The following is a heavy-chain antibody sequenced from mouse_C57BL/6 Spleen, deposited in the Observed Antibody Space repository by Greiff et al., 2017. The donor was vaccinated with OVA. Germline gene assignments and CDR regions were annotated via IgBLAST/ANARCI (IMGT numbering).Heavy chain of an antibody. Sequence: QVQLQQPGAELVMPGASVKLSCKASGYTFTSYWMHWVKQRPGQGLEWIGEIDPSDSYTNYTQQFKGKSTLTVDKSYSTAYMQLSSLTSEDSAVYNCARRTALYYGSSPWFAYWGQGTLVTVSA. CDR1: GYTFTSYW. J-gene: IGHJ3*01. CDR3: ARRTALYYGSSPWFAY. CDR2: IDPSDSYT. V-gene: IGHV1-69*01. D-gene: IGHD1-1*01.